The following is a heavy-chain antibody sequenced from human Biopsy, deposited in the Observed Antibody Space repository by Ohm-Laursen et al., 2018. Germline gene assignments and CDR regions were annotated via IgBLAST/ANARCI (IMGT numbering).Heavy chain of an antibody. D-gene: IGHD2-8*01. CDR1: GFTFTNYA. CDR3: ATGPVQMVYANLRGEFAS. CDR2: ISASDDSK. Sequence: SLRLSCAASGFTFTNYAMSWVRQAPGKGLEWVSSISASDDSKYYGDSVKGRFTISRDSSTNTLYLQTNGLRADDTAVYYCATGPVQMVYANLRGEFASWGQGALVTVSS. V-gene: IGHV3-23*01. J-gene: IGHJ5*02.